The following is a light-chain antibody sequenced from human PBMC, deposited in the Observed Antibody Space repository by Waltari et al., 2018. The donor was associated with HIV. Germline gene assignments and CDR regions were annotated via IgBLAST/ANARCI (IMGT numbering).Light chain of an antibody. V-gene: IGKV1-9*01. J-gene: IGKJ4*01. CDR1: QGISTY. CDR3: QQFKSYPLT. Sequence: IQFTQSPSFLSASVGDRVTITCLATQGISTYLAWYQQKPGKAPNLLIFPASGLKSGVPSRFSGSGSGTEFTLTISGLQPEDSATYYCQQFKSYPLTFGGGTKVEIK. CDR2: PAS.